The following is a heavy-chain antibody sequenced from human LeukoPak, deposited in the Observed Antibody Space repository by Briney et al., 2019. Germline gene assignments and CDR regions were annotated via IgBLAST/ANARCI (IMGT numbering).Heavy chain of an antibody. CDR2: INPNSGGT. CDR1: GYTFTGYY. J-gene: IGHJ5*02. CDR3: ARDPRLLWFGDGGPENWFDP. V-gene: IGHV1-2*02. D-gene: IGHD3-10*01. Sequence: ASVKVSCKASGYTFTGYYMHWVRQAPGQGLEWMGWINPNSGGTNYAQKFQGRVTMTRDTSISTAYMELSRLRSDDTAVYYCARDPRLLWFGDGGPENWFDPWGQGTLATVSS.